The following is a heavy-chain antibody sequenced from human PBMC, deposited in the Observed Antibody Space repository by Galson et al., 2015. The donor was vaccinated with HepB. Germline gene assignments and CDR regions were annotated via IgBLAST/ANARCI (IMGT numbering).Heavy chain of an antibody. V-gene: IGHV3-30-3*01. J-gene: IGHJ3*02. CDR3: AARRDGYNSRVFDI. D-gene: IGHD5-24*01. CDR1: GFTFSSYA. CDR2: ISYDGSNK. Sequence: SLRLSCAASGFTFSSYAMHWVRQAPGKGLEWVAVISYDGSNKYYADSVKGRFTISRDNSKNTLYLQMNSLRAEDTAVYYCAARRDGYNSRVFDIWGQGTMVTVSS.